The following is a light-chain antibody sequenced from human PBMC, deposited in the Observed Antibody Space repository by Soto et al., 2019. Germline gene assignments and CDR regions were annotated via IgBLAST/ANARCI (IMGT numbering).Light chain of an antibody. CDR1: QNINNW. Sequence: DTQMTQSPSTLSASVGDTVTITCRARQNINNWLAWYQQKPDKVPKLLIYGASTLEDGVPSRFSGSRSGTEFTLTINSLQPDDFATYYCQRYDGYFGQGPKLEIK. J-gene: IGKJ2*01. CDR3: QRYDGY. V-gene: IGKV1-5*01. CDR2: GAS.